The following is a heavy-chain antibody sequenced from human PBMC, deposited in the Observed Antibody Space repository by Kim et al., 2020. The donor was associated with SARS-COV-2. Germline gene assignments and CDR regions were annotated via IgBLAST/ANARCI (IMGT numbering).Heavy chain of an antibody. V-gene: IGHV3-48*02. CDR2: ISVTDAI. D-gene: IGHD7-27*01. CDR1: GFTFTNYN. Sequence: GGSLRLSCAASGFTFTNYNMNWVRQAPGKGLEWISYISVTDAIYYADSVKGRFTISRDYAKNSLDLQMNSLRDEDTAVYYCARDWNWGIDVWGQGTLVTV. CDR3: ARDWNWGIDV. J-gene: IGHJ4*02.